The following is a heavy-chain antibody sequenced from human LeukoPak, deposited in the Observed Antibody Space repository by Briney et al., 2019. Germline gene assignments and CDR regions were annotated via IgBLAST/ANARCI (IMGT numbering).Heavy chain of an antibody. Sequence: GGSLRLSCAASGFTFDDYGMSWVRQAPGKGLEWVSGINWNGGSTGYADSVKGRFTISRDNAKNTLYLQMNSLRAEDTAVYYCARAGYYDSSGYYFPFDYWGQGTLSPSPQ. V-gene: IGHV3-20*04. CDR1: GFTFDDYG. CDR2: INWNGGST. D-gene: IGHD3-22*01. CDR3: ARAGYYDSSGYYFPFDY. J-gene: IGHJ4*02.